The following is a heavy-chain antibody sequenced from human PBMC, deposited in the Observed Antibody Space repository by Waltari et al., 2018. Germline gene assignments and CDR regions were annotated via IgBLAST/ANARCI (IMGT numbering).Heavy chain of an antibody. V-gene: IGHV3-15*01. CDR1: GFTSSNAW. J-gene: IGHJ4*02. CDR2: IKSKTDGGTT. Sequence: EVQLVESGGGLVKPGGSLRLSCAASGFTSSNAWLSRVRQAPGKGLEWVGRIKSKTDGGTTDYAAPVKGRFTISRDDSKNTLYLQMNSLKTEDTAVYYCTPLIYDSSGSDYWGQGTLVTVSS. D-gene: IGHD3-22*01. CDR3: TPLIYDSSGSDY.